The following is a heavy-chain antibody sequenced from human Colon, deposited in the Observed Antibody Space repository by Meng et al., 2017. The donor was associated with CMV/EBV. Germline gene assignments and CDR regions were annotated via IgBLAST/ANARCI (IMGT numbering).Heavy chain of an antibody. CDR2: IYSGGSA. CDR1: GHSVSSAY. CDR3: ARDTVGAGMDV. D-gene: IGHD1-26*01. V-gene: IGHV3-53*01. J-gene: IGHJ6*02. Sequence: LKISCEAYGHSVSSAYMAWVRQAPGKGLEWVSIIYSGGSASYAGSVKGRFTVSRDIPKNIVYLQMTSLRVEDTAVYYCARDTVGAGMDVWGQGTTVTVSS.